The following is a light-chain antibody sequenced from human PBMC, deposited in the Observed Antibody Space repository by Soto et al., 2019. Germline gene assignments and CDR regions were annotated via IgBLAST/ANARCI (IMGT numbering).Light chain of an antibody. V-gene: IGLV2-14*03. CDR1: SIDVGHPYNY. Sequence: QSALTQPASVSGSPGQSITISCTGTSIDVGHPYNYVSWYQQYPGKAPKLLILGVSNRPSGISGRFSGSKSGNTASLTISGLQPEDEADYYCMSYIASTTTHWVLCGGTKLTVL. J-gene: IGLJ3*02. CDR2: GVS. CDR3: MSYIASTTTHWV.